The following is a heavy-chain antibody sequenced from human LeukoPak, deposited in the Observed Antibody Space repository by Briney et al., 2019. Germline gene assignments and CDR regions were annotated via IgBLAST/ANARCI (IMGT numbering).Heavy chain of an antibody. J-gene: IGHJ4*02. CDR1: GFTYSDYA. D-gene: IGHD6-19*01. CDR3: ARLAGPRPGTYYFDF. Sequence: GGSLRLSCAASGFTYSDYAMEWVRQTPGKGLEWVSSITPTTDNIYYTPSVEGRFTISRDNAKHSLYLQMNNLRADDTAVYYCARLAGPRPGTYYFDFWGQGTLVTVSS. CDR2: ITPTTDNI. V-gene: IGHV3-21*01.